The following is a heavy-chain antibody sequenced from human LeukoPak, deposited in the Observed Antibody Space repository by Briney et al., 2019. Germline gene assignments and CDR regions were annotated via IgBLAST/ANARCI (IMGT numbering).Heavy chain of an antibody. V-gene: IGHV3-23*01. Sequence: AGGSLRLSCAASGFTFSSYGMSWVRQAPGKGLEWVSAISGSGGSTYYADSVKGRFTISRDNSKNTLYLQMNSLRAEDTAVYYCAKDGAAAGTSYFDYWGQGTLVTVSS. CDR2: ISGSGGST. J-gene: IGHJ4*02. CDR3: AKDGAAAGTSYFDY. CDR1: GFTFSSYG. D-gene: IGHD6-13*01.